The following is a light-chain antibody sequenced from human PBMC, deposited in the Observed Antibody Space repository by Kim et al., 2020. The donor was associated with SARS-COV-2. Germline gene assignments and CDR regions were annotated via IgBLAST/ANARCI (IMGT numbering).Light chain of an antibody. CDR1: GGSIASND. V-gene: IGLV6-57*03. Sequence: GKTGTTSRPRSGGSIASNDVQWYQQRPGSAPTTVIYEDNQRPSGVPDRFSGSIDSSSNSASLTISGLKTEDEADYYCQSYDSSNQVFGGGTQLTVL. CDR3: QSYDSSNQV. J-gene: IGLJ3*02. CDR2: EDN.